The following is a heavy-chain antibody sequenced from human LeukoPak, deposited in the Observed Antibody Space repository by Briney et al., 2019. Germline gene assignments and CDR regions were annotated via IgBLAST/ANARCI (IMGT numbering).Heavy chain of an antibody. J-gene: IGHJ4*02. Sequence: GGSLRLSCAASGFTFDDYAMHWVRQAPGKGLEWVSGISWNSGSIGYADSVKGRFTISRDNAKNSLYLQMNSLRAEDTALYYCAKDSLYDFWSGYLFDYWGQGTLVTVSP. D-gene: IGHD3-3*01. V-gene: IGHV3-9*01. CDR2: ISWNSGSI. CDR1: GFTFDDYA. CDR3: AKDSLYDFWSGYLFDY.